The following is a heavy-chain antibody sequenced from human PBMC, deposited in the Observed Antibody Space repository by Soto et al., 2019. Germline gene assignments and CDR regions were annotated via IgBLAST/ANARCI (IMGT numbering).Heavy chain of an antibody. CDR1: GFTFSSYW. D-gene: IGHD4-17*01. V-gene: IGHV3-74*01. CDR3: ARVCYGDWYFDL. Sequence: EVQLVESGGGLVQPGGSLRLSCAASGFTFSSYWMHWVRQAPGKGLVWVSRINSDGSSTSYADSVKGRFTISRDNAKNTLYLQMNSLRAEDTAVYYCARVCYGDWYFDLWGRGTLVTVSS. J-gene: IGHJ2*01. CDR2: INSDGSST.